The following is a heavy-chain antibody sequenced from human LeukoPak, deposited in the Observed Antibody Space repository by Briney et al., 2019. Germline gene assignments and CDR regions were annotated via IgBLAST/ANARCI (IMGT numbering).Heavy chain of an antibody. J-gene: IGHJ5*02. CDR2: NNGDGSTT. CDR1: GFIPSGYW. D-gene: IGHD5-24*01. V-gene: IGHV3-74*01. Sequence: GGSLRLSCAASGFIPSGYWMYWVRQAPGKGLMYISRNNGDGSTTNYADVVKGRFTMSRDNVKNTLYLQMNSLRVEDTAVYYCARDPRDVGLAPWGQGTLVTVSS. CDR3: ARDPRDVGLAP.